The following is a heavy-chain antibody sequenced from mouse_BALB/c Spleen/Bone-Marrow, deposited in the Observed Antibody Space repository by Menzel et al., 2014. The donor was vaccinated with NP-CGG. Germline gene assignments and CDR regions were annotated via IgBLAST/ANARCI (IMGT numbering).Heavy chain of an antibody. CDR2: INPYNDGT. J-gene: IGHJ4*01. D-gene: IGHD2-4*01. CDR3: TRGVYYDYDEGAMDY. Sequence: EVQLQESGPELVKPGASVKMSCKASGYTFTSYVMHWVKQKPGQGLEWIGCINPYNDGTKYNEKFKGKATLTSDKSSSTAYMELSSLTSEDSVVYYCTRGVYYDYDEGAMDYWGQGSSVTDSS. V-gene: IGHV1-14*01. CDR1: GYTFTSYV.